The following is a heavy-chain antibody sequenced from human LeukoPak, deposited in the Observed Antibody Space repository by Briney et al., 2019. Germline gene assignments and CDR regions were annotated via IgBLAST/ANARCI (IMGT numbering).Heavy chain of an antibody. Sequence: ASVKVSCKASAYTFTSYNINWVRQATGQGLEWLGWMNPNSGNTGYAQKFQGRVTMTRNTSISTAYMELSSLTSEDTAVYYCARDGSGSYYDRGWFDPWGQGTLVTVSS. CDR3: ARDGSGSYYDRGWFDP. CDR2: MNPNSGNT. D-gene: IGHD3-10*01. J-gene: IGHJ5*02. CDR1: AYTFTSYN. V-gene: IGHV1-8*01.